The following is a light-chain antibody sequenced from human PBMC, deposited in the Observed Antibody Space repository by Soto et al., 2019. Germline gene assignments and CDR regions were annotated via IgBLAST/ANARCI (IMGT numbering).Light chain of an antibody. J-gene: IGKJ1*01. CDR3: QQYGSSGT. V-gene: IGKV3-20*01. CDR2: GAS. Sequence: EIVMTQSPGTLSVSPGERATLSCRASQSVGSNLAWYQKKPGQAPRLLIYGASNRATGIPDRFSGSGSGTDFTLTISRLEPEDFAVYYCQQYGSSGTFGQGTKVDI. CDR1: QSVGSN.